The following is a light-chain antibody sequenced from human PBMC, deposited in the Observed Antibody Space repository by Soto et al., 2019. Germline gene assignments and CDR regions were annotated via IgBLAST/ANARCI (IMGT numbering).Light chain of an antibody. Sequence: SALTQPRSVSGSPGQSVTISCTGTSSDVGSNNYVSWYQQHPGKAPKLMIYDVSKRPSGVPDRFSGSKSGNTASLTVSGLQTEDEADYYCCSFAGRYRVFGGGTKLTVL. CDR2: DVS. CDR3: CSFAGRYRV. V-gene: IGLV2-11*01. J-gene: IGLJ2*01. CDR1: SSDVGSNNY.